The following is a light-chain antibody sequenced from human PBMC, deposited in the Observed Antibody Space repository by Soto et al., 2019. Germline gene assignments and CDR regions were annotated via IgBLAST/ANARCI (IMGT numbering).Light chain of an antibody. CDR1: QSISAN. CDR3: QQYDQWWT. J-gene: IGKJ1*01. V-gene: IGKV3-15*01. Sequence: PGGIATVSCRASQSISANHIAWYQQNPGQPPRLLIYGASDRATGIPARFSGSGSGTEYSLTISSLQSEDFGVYFCQQYDQWWTFGQGTKVDIK. CDR2: GAS.